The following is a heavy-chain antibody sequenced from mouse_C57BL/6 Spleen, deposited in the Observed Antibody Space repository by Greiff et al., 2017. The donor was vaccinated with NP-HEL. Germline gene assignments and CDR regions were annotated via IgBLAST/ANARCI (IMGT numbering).Heavy chain of an antibody. J-gene: IGHJ2*01. V-gene: IGHV1-26*01. CDR1: GYTFTDYY. CDR2: INPHNGGT. CDR3: ARYGKAYYFDY. D-gene: IGHD1-1*02. Sequence: VQLQQSGPELVKPGASVKISCKASGYTFTDYYMNWVKQSHGTSLEWIGDINPHNGGTRYNKKFKGSATLTVDKTSSTAYKELRSLTSEDSAVYYCARYGKAYYFDYWGQGTTLTVSS.